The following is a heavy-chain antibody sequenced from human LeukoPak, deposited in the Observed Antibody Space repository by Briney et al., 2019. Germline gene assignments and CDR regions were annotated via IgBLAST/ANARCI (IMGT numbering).Heavy chain of an antibody. CDR3: AKGDFWSGYAGY. J-gene: IGHJ4*02. V-gene: IGHV3-23*01. CDR1: GFTFSSYA. D-gene: IGHD3-3*01. CDR2: ISGSGGST. Sequence: GGSLRLSCAASGFTFSSYAMSWVRQAPGKGLEWVSAISGSGGSTYYADSVKGRFTISRDNSKNTLYLQMNSLRAEDTAVYYRAKGDFWSGYAGYWGQGTLVTVSS.